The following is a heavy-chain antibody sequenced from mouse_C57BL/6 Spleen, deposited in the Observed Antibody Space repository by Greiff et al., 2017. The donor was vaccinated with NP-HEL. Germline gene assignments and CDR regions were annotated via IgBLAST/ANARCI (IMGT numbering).Heavy chain of an antibody. V-gene: IGHV5-4*03. CDR3: ARGDYYGSSYGWYFDV. J-gene: IGHJ1*03. D-gene: IGHD1-1*01. Sequence: EVMLVESGGGLVKPGGSLKLSCAASGFTFSSYAMSWVRQTPEKRLEWVATISDGGSYTYYPDNVKGRFTISRDNAKNNLYLQMSHLKSEDTAMYYCARGDYYGSSYGWYFDVWGTGTTVTVSS. CDR1: GFTFSSYA. CDR2: ISDGGSYT.